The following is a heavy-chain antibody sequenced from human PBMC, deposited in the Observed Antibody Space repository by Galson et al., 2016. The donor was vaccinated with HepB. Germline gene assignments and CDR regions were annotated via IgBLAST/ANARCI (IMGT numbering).Heavy chain of an antibody. D-gene: IGHD2-21*01. Sequence: LSLTCAVSGGSISSGDNSWSWIRQPPGKGLEWIGYIHHSGRTYHNPSLKSRVTISVDRSKNQFSLNLSSVTAADTAVYYCARVVVVATFRWGKKKEEYYFDYWGQGTLVTVSS. CDR3: ARVVVVATFRWGKKKEEYYFDY. V-gene: IGHV4-30-2*01. CDR2: IHHSGRT. J-gene: IGHJ4*02. CDR1: GGSISSGDNS.